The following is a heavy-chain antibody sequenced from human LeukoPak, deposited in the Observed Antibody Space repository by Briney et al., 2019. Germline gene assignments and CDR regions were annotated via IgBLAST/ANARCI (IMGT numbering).Heavy chain of an antibody. D-gene: IGHD3-22*01. J-gene: IGHJ5*02. CDR1: GGSISSYY. Sequence: SETLSLTCSVSGGSISSYYWSWIRQPPGKGLEWIGYIYYSGSSNYNPSLRSRVTMSVDTSRNQFSLNLDSVTAADTAVYYGVRDWGNYYDARASARWFDTWGQGTLVIVSS. V-gene: IGHV4-59*01. CDR2: IYYSGSS. CDR3: VRDWGNYYDARASARWFDT.